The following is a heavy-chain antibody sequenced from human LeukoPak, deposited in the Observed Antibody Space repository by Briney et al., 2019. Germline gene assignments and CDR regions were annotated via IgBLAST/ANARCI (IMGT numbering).Heavy chain of an antibody. CDR2: ISAYNGNT. V-gene: IGHV1-18*01. D-gene: IGHD5-12*01. CDR1: GYTFTSYG. Sequence: GASVKVSCKASGYTFTSYGISWVRQAPGQGLEWMGWISAYNGNTNYAQKLQGRVTMTTDTSTSTAYMELRSLTSDDTAIYYCASARYSGHEPFDFWGQGTLVTVST. CDR3: ASARYSGHEPFDF. J-gene: IGHJ4*02.